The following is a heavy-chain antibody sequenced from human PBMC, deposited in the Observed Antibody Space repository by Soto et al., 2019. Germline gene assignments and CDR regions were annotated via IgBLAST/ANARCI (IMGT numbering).Heavy chain of an antibody. CDR2: ISYDGSNK. CDR3: ARYSGQYQGPIDY. D-gene: IGHD1-26*01. J-gene: IGHJ4*02. CDR1: GFTFSHYG. Sequence: QVQLVESGGGVVQPGRSLRLSCAASGFTFSHYGIHWVRQAPGKGLEWVAFISYDGSNKHYADSVKGRFTVSRDKSKKKLYMQLSIMRAEDTAVYFCARYSGQYQGPIDYWGQGTLVTVPS. V-gene: IGHV3-30*03.